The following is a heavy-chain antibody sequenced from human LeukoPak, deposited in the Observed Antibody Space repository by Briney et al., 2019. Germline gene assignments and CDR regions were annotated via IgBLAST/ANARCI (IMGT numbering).Heavy chain of an antibody. D-gene: IGHD1-7*01. Sequence: GGSLRLSCAASGFTFSSYWMSWVRQAPGKGLEWVANIKQDGSEKYYVDSVKGRFTISRDNAKNSLYLQMNGLRAEDTAVYYCARDLLELGDYYMDVWGKGTTVTVSS. CDR3: ARDLLELGDYYMDV. J-gene: IGHJ6*03. CDR2: IKQDGSEK. CDR1: GFTFSSYW. V-gene: IGHV3-7*01.